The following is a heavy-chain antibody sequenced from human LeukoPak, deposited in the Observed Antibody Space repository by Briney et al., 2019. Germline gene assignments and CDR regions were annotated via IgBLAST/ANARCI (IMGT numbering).Heavy chain of an antibody. D-gene: IGHD3-10*01. CDR1: VYTFGDYY. CDR3: ARDRGNTPGDLDY. J-gene: IGHJ4*02. CDR2: INPRTGVT. Sequence: ASVKVSCKASVYTFGDYYMLWVRQAPGQGPEWMGWINPRTGVTNYAQKFQGRVTVTRDTSISTAYMELSGLRSDDTAVYSCARDRGNTPGDLDYWGQGTLLTVSS. V-gene: IGHV1-2*02.